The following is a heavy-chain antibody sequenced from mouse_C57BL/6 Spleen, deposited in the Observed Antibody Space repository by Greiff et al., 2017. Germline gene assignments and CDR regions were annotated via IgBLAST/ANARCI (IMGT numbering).Heavy chain of an antibody. CDR2: IDPSDSYT. D-gene: IGHD1-1*01. J-gene: IGHJ1*03. Sequence: QVQLQQPGAELVMPGASVKLSCKASGYTFTSYWMHWVKQRPGQGLEWIGEIDPSDSYTNYNQKFKGKSTLTVDKSSSTAYMQLSSLTSEDSAVYFCARSLRSWYFDVWGTGTTVTVSS. CDR3: ARSLRSWYFDV. CDR1: GYTFTSYW. V-gene: IGHV1-69*01.